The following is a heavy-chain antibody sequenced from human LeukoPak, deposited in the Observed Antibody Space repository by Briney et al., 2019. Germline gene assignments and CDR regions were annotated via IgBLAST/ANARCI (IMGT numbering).Heavy chain of an antibody. CDR1: GGSISSSSYY. V-gene: IGHV4-39*07. J-gene: IGHJ4*02. D-gene: IGHD1-26*01. CDR2: NNHSGGT. CDR3: ARAALVGKYDY. Sequence: SETLSLTCTVSGGSISSSSYYWSWIRQPPGKGLEWIGENNHSGGTNYNPSLKSRVTISVDTSKNQFSLKLSSVTAADTAVYYCARAALVGKYDYWGQGTLVTVSS.